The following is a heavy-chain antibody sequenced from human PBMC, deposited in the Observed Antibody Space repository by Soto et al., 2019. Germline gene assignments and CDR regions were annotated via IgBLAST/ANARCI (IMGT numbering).Heavy chain of an antibody. V-gene: IGHV1-69*01. CDR3: ARVTGSHYVGAFGI. CDR1: GGTSSSNA. D-gene: IGHD1-26*01. Sequence: QVQLVQSGAEVKKTGSSVKVSCKASGGTSSSNAISWVRQAPGQGLEWMGGIIPLYGTTNYALKFRGRVTISADESTSTVYMKLTSLRFEDTAVYFCARVTGSHYVGAFGIWGQGTMVIVSS. CDR2: IIPLYGTT. J-gene: IGHJ3*01.